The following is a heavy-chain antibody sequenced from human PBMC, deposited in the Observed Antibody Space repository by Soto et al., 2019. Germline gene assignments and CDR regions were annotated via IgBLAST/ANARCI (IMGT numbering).Heavy chain of an antibody. D-gene: IGHD1-1*01. Sequence: PSETLSLTCTVSGGSISSGGYYWSWIRQHPGKGLEWIGYIYYSGSTYYNPSLKSRVTISVDTSKNQFSLKLSSVTAADLVVFYCARCRWANDFWFDPWGQGTLVTVSS. CDR3: ARCRWANDFWFDP. J-gene: IGHJ5*02. CDR1: GGSISSGGYY. CDR2: IYYSGST. V-gene: IGHV4-31*03.